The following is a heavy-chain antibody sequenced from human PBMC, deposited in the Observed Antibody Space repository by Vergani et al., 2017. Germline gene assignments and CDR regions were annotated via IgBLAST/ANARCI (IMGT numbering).Heavy chain of an antibody. V-gene: IGHV4-34*01. Sequence: QVQLQQWGAGLLKPSETLSLTCAVYGGSFSGYYWSWIRPPPGTGLEWIGEINHSGSTNYNPSLKSRVTISVDTSKNQFSLKVSSVTGADTAVYYCARGGRCSRSRKVSDRNLRFDYWGQGTLVTVSS. D-gene: IGHD1-14*01. CDR2: INHSGST. CDR1: GGSFSGYY. J-gene: IGHJ4*02. CDR3: ARGGRCSRSRKVSDRNLRFDY.